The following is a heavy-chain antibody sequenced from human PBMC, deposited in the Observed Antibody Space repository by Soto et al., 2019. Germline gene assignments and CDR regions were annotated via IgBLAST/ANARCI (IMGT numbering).Heavy chain of an antibody. Sequence: SGPTLVKPTQTLTLTCTFSGFSLSTSGVGVGWIRQPPGKALEWLALIYWDDHKRYSPSLKSRLTITKDTAKTQVALTMNIMNPVDTDTYDCSHRPDSGKYYYFDYWGQGTLVTVSS. CDR1: GFSLSTSGVG. D-gene: IGHD1-26*01. V-gene: IGHV2-5*02. CDR3: SHRPDSGKYYYFDY. CDR2: IYWDDHK. J-gene: IGHJ4*02.